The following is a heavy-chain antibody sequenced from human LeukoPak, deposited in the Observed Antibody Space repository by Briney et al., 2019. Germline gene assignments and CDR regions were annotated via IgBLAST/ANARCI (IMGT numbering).Heavy chain of an antibody. CDR1: GGTFSSYT. CDR3: ARAGIYYYYYMDV. D-gene: IGHD3-10*01. V-gene: IGHV1-69*02. J-gene: IGHJ6*03. CDR2: IIPILGIA. Sequence: SVKVSCKASGGTFSSYTISWVRQAPGQGLEWMGRIIPILGIANYAQKFQGRVTITADKSTSTAYMELSSLRSEDTAVYYCARAGIYYYYYMDVWGIGTTVTVSS.